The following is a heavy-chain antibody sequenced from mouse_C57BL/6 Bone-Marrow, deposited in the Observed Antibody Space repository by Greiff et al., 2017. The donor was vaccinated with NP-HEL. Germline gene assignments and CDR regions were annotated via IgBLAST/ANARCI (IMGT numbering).Heavy chain of an antibody. Sequence: VQLQQSGPELVKPGASVKLSCKASGYTFTSYDIHWVKQRPGQGLEWIGWINPRDGGTKYNEKFKGKATLTVDTSSSTAYMELHSLTSEVSAVDFCARHTRVRWFAYWGQGTLVTVSA. V-gene: IGHV1-85*01. D-gene: IGHD2-2*01. CDR2: INPRDGGT. J-gene: IGHJ3*01. CDR3: ARHTRVRWFAY. CDR1: GYTFTSYD.